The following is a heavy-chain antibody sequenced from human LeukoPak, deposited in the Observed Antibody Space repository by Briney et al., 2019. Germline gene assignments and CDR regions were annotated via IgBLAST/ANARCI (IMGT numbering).Heavy chain of an antibody. CDR3: AKGSDYFWSAIQYHFDY. Sequence: GGSLRLSCAASGFTFGTYALSWVRQAPGKGLEWASTISAGGGSTYYADSAKGRFTISRENSKNTLFLQMNSLRAEDTAVYYCAKGSDYFWSAIQYHFDYWGQGTLVAVSS. D-gene: IGHD3-3*01. CDR1: GFTFGTYA. CDR2: ISAGGGST. V-gene: IGHV3-23*01. J-gene: IGHJ4*02.